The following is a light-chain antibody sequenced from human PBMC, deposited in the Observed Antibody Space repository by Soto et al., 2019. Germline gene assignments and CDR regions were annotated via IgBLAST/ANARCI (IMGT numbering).Light chain of an antibody. CDR2: GAS. CDR3: QQYDNWPLT. J-gene: IGKJ4*01. V-gene: IGKV3-15*01. Sequence: EIVMTQSPVTLSVSPGDRATLSCRASQSVNSHLAWYQQKPGQAPRLLIYGASTRATVVPGRFSGSGSGTEFTLTISSLQSEDFAVYYCQQYDNWPLTFGGGTKVEIK. CDR1: QSVNSH.